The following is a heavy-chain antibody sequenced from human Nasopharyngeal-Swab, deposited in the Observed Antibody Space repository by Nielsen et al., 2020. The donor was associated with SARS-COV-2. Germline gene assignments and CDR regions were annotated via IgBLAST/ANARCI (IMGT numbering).Heavy chain of an antibody. Sequence: GESLKISCAASGFTFSTYAMTWVRQTPGRGLEWVSTISVSGDYTYYADSAKGRFSISRDNSKSTLYLQMNSLRAEDTAVYYCAKHAAYTSSWHHFDYWGQGTLVTVSS. CDR2: ISVSGDYT. CDR1: GFTFSTYA. D-gene: IGHD6-13*01. V-gene: IGHV3-23*01. CDR3: AKHAAYTSSWHHFDY. J-gene: IGHJ4*02.